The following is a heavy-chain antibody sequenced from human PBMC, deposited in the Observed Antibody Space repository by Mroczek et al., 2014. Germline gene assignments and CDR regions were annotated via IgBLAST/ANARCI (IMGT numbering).Heavy chain of an antibody. CDR1: GGTFSSYA. Sequence: QVQLVESGAEVKKPGSSVKVSCKASGGTFSSYAISWVRQAPGQGLEWMGGIIPIFGTANYAQKFQGRVTITADESTSTAYMELSSLRSEDTAVYYCARDRYCSSTSCEWDWFDPGAREPWSPSPQ. V-gene: IGHV1-69*01. J-gene: IGHJ5*02. D-gene: IGHD2-2*01. CDR3: ARDRYCSSTSCEWDWFDP. CDR2: IIPIFGTA.